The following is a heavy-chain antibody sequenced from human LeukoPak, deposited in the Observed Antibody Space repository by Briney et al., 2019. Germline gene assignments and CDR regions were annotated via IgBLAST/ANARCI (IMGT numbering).Heavy chain of an antibody. CDR1: GYTFTSYG. CDR2: INPSGGST. D-gene: IGHD6-6*01. J-gene: IGHJ6*03. Sequence: GASVKVSCKASGYTFTSYGISWVRQAPGQGLEWMGIINPSGGSTSYAQKFQGRVTMTRDMSTSTVYMELSSLRSEDTAVYYCARDGDSSSHYYYYYYMDVWGKGTTVTVSS. CDR3: ARDGDSSSHYYYYYYMDV. V-gene: IGHV1-46*01.